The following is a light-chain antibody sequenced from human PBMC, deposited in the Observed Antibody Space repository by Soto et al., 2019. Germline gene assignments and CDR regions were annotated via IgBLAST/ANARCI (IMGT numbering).Light chain of an antibody. CDR3: QQRRNWPPIFT. Sequence: ETVLTQSPATLSLSPGERATLSCRASQSVGKFLAWYQQKPGQAPRLLIYDASNRATGIPARFSGSVSGTDLTLTISSLEPEDFAVYYCQQRRNWPPIFTFGPGTTVDIK. J-gene: IGKJ3*01. CDR2: DAS. CDR1: QSVGKF. V-gene: IGKV3-11*01.